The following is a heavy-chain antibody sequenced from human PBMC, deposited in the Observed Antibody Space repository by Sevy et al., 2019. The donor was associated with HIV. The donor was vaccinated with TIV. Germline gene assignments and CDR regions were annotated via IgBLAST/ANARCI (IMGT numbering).Heavy chain of an antibody. J-gene: IGHJ3*02. Sequence: GGSLRLSCAASGFTFNTYTMNWVRQAPGEGLEWVSSISSSGNYIYYADPVKGRFTISRDNAKNSLFLQMNNLRAEDTAVYYCARPYGSGSWEAFDIWGQGTMVTVSS. CDR3: ARPYGSGSWEAFDI. V-gene: IGHV3-21*01. CDR1: GFTFNTYT. CDR2: ISSSGNYI. D-gene: IGHD3-10*01.